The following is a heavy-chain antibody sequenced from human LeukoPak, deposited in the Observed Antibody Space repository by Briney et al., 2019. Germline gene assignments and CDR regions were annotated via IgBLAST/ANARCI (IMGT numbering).Heavy chain of an antibody. CDR2: ITDAVGST. J-gene: IGHJ4*02. Sequence: GGSLRLSCAASGFTFSSSSISWVRQAPGKGLEWVSAITDAVGSTHYADSVKGRFTISSDNSKNTVYLRMNSLRPEDMAVYYCAKEIFSGLLYIDYWGQGTLVTVSS. CDR3: AKEIFSGLLYIDY. V-gene: IGHV3-23*01. D-gene: IGHD5-12*01. CDR1: GFTFSSSS.